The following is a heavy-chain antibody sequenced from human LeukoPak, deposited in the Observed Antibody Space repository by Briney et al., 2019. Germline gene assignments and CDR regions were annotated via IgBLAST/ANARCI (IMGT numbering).Heavy chain of an antibody. D-gene: IGHD5-24*01. CDR3: ARLRDGYNLYFDY. CDR1: PVSIRRHF. J-gene: IGHJ4*02. Sequence: PSETLSLTCSVSPVSIRRHFWIWIRQSPGEGLEYIGRFSYSGNTDYNPSLKGRVTISVDTSKNQFSLKLSSVTAADTAVYYCARLRDGYNLYFDYWGQGTLVTVSS. CDR2: FSYSGNT. V-gene: IGHV4-59*08.